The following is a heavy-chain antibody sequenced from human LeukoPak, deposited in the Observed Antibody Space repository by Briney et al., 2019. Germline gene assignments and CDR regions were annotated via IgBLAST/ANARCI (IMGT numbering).Heavy chain of an antibody. CDR1: GFTFSSYS. D-gene: IGHD6-19*01. J-gene: IGHJ4*02. CDR3: ARVGGSGWYYFDY. Sequence: TGGSLRLSCAASGFTFSSYSMNWVRQAPGKGLEWVSYISSSSSTIYYADSVKGRFTISRDNAKNSLYLQMNSLRAEDTAVYYCARVGGSGWYYFDYWGQGTLVTVSS. V-gene: IGHV3-48*04. CDR2: ISSSSSTI.